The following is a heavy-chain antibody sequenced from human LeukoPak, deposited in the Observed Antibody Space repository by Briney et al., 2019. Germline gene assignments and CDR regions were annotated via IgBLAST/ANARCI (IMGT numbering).Heavy chain of an antibody. CDR3: ARVRTYDSSGYYPQYYFDY. V-gene: IGHV4-31*03. CDR2: IYYSGST. J-gene: IGHJ4*02. D-gene: IGHD3-22*01. CDR1: GGSISSGGYS. Sequence: SETLSLTCTVSGGSISSGGYSWSWIRQHPGKGLEWIGYIYYSGSTYYNPSLKSRVTISVDASKNQFSLKLSPVTAADTAVYYCARVRTYDSSGYYPQYYFDYWGQGTLVTVSS.